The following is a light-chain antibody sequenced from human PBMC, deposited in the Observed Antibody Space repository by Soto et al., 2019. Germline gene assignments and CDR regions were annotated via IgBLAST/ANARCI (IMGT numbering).Light chain of an antibody. CDR2: DAS. J-gene: IGKJ4*01. Sequence: DIQITQSPSTLSASVGDRVTITCRASQSISSWLAWYQQKPGKAPKLLIYDASSLESGVPSRFSGSGSGTEFSLTISNLQSDDFATYYCQQYNSYSPSLTFGGGTKVEIK. CDR3: QQYNSYSPSLT. CDR1: QSISSW. V-gene: IGKV1-5*01.